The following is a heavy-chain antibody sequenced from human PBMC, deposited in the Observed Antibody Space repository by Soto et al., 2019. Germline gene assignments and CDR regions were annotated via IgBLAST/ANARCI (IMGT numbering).Heavy chain of an antibody. Sequence: EVQLVESGGGLVKPGGSLRLSCAASGFTFSIYSMNWVRQAPGKGLEWVSSISSSSSYIYYADSVKGRFTISRDNAKNSLYLQMNSLRAEDTAVYYCARVRRAAARVSTSYYFDYWGQGTLVTVSS. CDR2: ISSSSSYI. D-gene: IGHD6-13*01. V-gene: IGHV3-21*01. CDR3: ARVRRAAARVSTSYYFDY. CDR1: GFTFSIYS. J-gene: IGHJ4*02.